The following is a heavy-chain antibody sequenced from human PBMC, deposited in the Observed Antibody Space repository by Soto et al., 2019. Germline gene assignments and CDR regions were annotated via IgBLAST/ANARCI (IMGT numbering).Heavy chain of an antibody. CDR1: GFTFSSYW. D-gene: IGHD3-16*01. CDR2: IKQDGSEK. CDR3: AGAGLRVFDRVSCNSYGMDV. J-gene: IGHJ6*02. Sequence: PGGSLRLSCAASGFTFSSYWMSWVRQAPGKGLEWVANIKQDGSEKYYVDSVKGRFTISRDNAKNSLYLQMNSLRAEDTAVNYCAGAGLRVFDRVSCNSYGMDVWGQGTTVTFSS. V-gene: IGHV3-7*03.